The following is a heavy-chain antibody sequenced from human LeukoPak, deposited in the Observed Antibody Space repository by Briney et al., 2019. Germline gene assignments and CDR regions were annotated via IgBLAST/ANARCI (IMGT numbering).Heavy chain of an antibody. V-gene: IGHV3-49*03. Sequence: GSLRLSCTASGFTFGDYVIDWFRQAPGKGLEWVGFIRSKAYGGTTEYAASVKGRFTISRDDSQSIAYLQMSSLKTEDTAVYYCTRGSDTIFGVARDGFDSWGQGTLVTVSS. CDR1: GFTFGDYV. J-gene: IGHJ4*02. D-gene: IGHD3-3*01. CDR3: TRGSDTIFGVARDGFDS. CDR2: IRSKAYGGTT.